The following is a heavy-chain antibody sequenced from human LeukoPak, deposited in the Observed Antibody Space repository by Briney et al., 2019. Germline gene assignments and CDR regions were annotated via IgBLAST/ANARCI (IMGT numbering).Heavy chain of an antibody. CDR1: GFTFSSLW. D-gene: IGHD5-18*01. J-gene: IGHJ4*02. Sequence: TGGSLSLSCAASGFTFSSLWMHWVRQVPGEGLVWVSRINKDGSSITYADSVKGRFTISRDNAKNTLYLQMNSLRAEDTSVYYCARGYTYGSIDYWGQGTLVTVSS. CDR2: INKDGSSI. CDR3: ARGYTYGSIDY. V-gene: IGHV3-74*03.